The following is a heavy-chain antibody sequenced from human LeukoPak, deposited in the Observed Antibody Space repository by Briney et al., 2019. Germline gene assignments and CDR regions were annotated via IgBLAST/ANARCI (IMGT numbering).Heavy chain of an antibody. V-gene: IGHV3-48*02. J-gene: IGHJ4*02. CDR3: ARDLISGAYTFDY. D-gene: IGHD2-2*02. Sequence: GGSLRLSCAASGXTFSSFSMNWVRQAPGKGLEWVSYISSSSSPIYYADSVRGRFTISRDNGKNSLYLQMYSLRDEDTAVYYCARDLISGAYTFDYWGQGTLVTVSS. CDR2: ISSSSSPI. CDR1: GXTFSSFS.